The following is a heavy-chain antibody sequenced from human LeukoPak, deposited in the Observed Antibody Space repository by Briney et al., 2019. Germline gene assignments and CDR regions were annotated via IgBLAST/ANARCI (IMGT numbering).Heavy chain of an antibody. CDR2: ISSSSSYI. CDR3: AGSPLWFGELEFDY. D-gene: IGHD3-10*01. Sequence: GGSLRLSCAASGFTFSSYSMNWVRQAPGKGLEWVSSISSSSSYIYYADSVKGRFTISRDNAKNSLYLQMNSLRAEDTAVYYCAGSPLWFGELEFDYWGQGTLVTVSS. CDR1: GFTFSSYS. V-gene: IGHV3-21*01. J-gene: IGHJ4*02.